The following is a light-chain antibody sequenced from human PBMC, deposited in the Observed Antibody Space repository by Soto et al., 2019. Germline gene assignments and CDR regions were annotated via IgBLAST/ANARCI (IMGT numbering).Light chain of an antibody. J-gene: IGKJ1*01. CDR3: MQSLQTPPT. CDR2: LGS. V-gene: IGKV2-28*01. CDR1: QSLLHSNGDSY. Sequence: DIVMTQSPLSLPVTPGEPDSISCRSSQSLLHSNGDSYLDWYLQKPGQSPQLLIYLGSTRASGVPDRFSGSGSGTDFTLKISRVEAEDVGVYYCMQSLQTPPTCGQGTKVEIK.